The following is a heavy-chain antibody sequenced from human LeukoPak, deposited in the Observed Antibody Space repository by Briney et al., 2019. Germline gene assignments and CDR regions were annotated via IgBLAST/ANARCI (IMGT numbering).Heavy chain of an antibody. J-gene: IGHJ4*02. CDR2: IYHSGST. CDR3: ARLSTVIIFDY. D-gene: IGHD4-11*01. Sequence: PSETLSLTCAVSGYSISSGYYWGWIRQPPGEGLELIGSIYHSGSTYYNPSLKSRVTISVDTSKNQFSLNLSSVTAADTAVYYCARLSTVIIFDYWGQGTLVTVSS. CDR1: GYSISSGYY. V-gene: IGHV4-38-2*01.